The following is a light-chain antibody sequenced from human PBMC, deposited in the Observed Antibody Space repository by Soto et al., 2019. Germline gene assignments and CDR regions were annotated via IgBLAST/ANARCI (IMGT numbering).Light chain of an antibody. V-gene: IGKV3-20*01. J-gene: IGKJ1*01. CDR1: QSVSSSY. Sequence: IGLTQSPGALSMSPGERATLSCSASQSVSSSYLAWYQQKPGQAPRLLIYGASSRATGIPDRFSGSGSGTDFTLTISRLEPEDFAVYYCQQYGSSLTWTFGQGTKVDIK. CDR3: QQYGSSLTWT. CDR2: GAS.